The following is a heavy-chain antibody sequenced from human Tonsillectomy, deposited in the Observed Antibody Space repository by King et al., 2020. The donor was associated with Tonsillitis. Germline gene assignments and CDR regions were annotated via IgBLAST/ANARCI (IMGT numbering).Heavy chain of an antibody. D-gene: IGHD3-22*01. CDR3: ARGDYFHSGGYWDYYMDV. V-gene: IGHV4-59*01. CDR1: GGSISPYY. CDR2: IYYSGTI. Sequence: VQLQESGPGLVKPSETLSLTCSVSGGSISPYYWSWIRQPPGKGLEWIGYIYYSGTINYNPSLKSRVTISVDTSKNQFSLKLSSVTAADTAVYYCARGDYFHSGGYWDYYMDVWGKGTTVTVSS. J-gene: IGHJ6*03.